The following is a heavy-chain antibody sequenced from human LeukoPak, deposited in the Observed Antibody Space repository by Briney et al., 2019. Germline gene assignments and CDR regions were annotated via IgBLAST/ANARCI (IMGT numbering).Heavy chain of an antibody. V-gene: IGHV3-30-3*01. CDR1: GFTFSSYA. Sequence: GGSLRLSCAASGFTFSSYAMHWVRQAPGKGLEWVAVISYDGSNKYYADSVKGRFTISRDNSKNTLYLQMNSLRAEDTAVYYCARDFMGRLDCWGQGTLVTVSS. J-gene: IGHJ4*02. CDR2: ISYDGSNK. CDR3: ARDFMGRLDC. D-gene: IGHD3-10*01.